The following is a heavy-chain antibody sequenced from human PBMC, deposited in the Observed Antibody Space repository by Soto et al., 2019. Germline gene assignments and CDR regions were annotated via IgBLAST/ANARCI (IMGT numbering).Heavy chain of an antibody. CDR3: ARSLGETTSLFDY. CDR2: INPSSGTT. V-gene: IGHV1-46*01. J-gene: IGHJ4*02. D-gene: IGHD1-26*01. Sequence: QVQLVQSGAELQHPGSSVKLSCQASGYIFIHCFMHWVRQAHGQGLEWMGGINPSSGTTTYAQKFQGRVTVTRDTSTSTVYMELSSLGSGDTAMYYCARSLGETTSLFDYWGQGSLVTVSA. CDR1: GYIFIHCF.